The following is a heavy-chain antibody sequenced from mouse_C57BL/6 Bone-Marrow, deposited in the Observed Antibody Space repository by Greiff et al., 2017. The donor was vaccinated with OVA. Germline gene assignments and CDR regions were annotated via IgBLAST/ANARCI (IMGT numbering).Heavy chain of an antibody. Sequence: EVKLMESGEGLVKPGGSLKLSCAASGFTFSSYAMSWVRQTPEKRLEWVAYISSGGDYIYYADTVKGRFTIYRDNARNTLYLQMSSLKSEDTAMYYCTRGGDGSSFSFDYWGQGTTLTVSS. CDR3: TRGGDGSSFSFDY. CDR2: ISSGGDYI. J-gene: IGHJ2*01. CDR1: GFTFSSYA. D-gene: IGHD1-1*01. V-gene: IGHV5-9-1*02.